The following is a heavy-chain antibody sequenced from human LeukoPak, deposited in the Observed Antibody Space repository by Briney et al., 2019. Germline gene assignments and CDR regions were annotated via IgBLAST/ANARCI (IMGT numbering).Heavy chain of an antibody. D-gene: IGHD3-10*01. CDR3: ARWGLWFGELRDPDAHYGMDV. V-gene: IGHV4-59*01. CDR2: IYYSGST. CDR1: GGSISSYY. J-gene: IGHJ6*02. Sequence: SETLSLTCTVSGGSISSYYWSWVRQPAGKGLGWLGYIYYSGSTNYNPSLKSRVTISVDTSKNQFSLKLSSVTAADTAVYYCARWGLWFGELRDPDAHYGMDVWGQGTTVTVSS.